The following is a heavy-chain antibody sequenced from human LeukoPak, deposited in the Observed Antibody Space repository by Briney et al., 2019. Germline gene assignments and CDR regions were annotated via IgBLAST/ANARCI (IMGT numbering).Heavy chain of an antibody. CDR3: ARGGPHSGYFDY. CDR1: GGTFSSYA. V-gene: IGHV1-69*05. CDR2: IIPIFGTA. D-gene: IGHD1-26*01. J-gene: IGHJ4*02. Sequence: ASVKVSCKASGGTFSSYAISWVRQAPGQGLEWMGGIIPIFGTANYAQKFQGRVTITTDESASTAYMELSSLRSEDTAVYYCARGGPHSGYFDYWGQGTLVTVSS.